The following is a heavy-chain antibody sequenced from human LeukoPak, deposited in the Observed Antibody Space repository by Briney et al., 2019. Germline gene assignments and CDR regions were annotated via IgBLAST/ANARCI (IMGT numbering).Heavy chain of an antibody. CDR3: AKDDDSSLNAFDI. D-gene: IGHD3-22*01. Sequence: GGSLGLSCAASGFTFDDYAMHWVRQAPGKGLEWVSGISWNSGSIGYADSVKGRFTISRDNAKNSLYLQMNSLRAEDTALYYCAKDDDSSLNAFDIWGQGTMVTVSS. V-gene: IGHV3-9*01. J-gene: IGHJ3*02. CDR2: ISWNSGSI. CDR1: GFTFDDYA.